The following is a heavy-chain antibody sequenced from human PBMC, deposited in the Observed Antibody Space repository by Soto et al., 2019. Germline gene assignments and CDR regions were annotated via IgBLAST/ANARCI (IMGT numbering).Heavy chain of an antibody. D-gene: IGHD6-19*01. Sequence: GSLRFSCAASGFTFSSYGIHWVRQAPGKGLEWAAVISYDGRDKYYPDSVKGRFTISRDSSKNTVSLEMTSLRAEDTAVYYCAKGGRQWLVTSDFNYWGQGALVTVSS. CDR3: AKGGRQWLVTSDFNY. V-gene: IGHV3-30*18. J-gene: IGHJ4*02. CDR1: GFTFSSYG. CDR2: ISYDGRDK.